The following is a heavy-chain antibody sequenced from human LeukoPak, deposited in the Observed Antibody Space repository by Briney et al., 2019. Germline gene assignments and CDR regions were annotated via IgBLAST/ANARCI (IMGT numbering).Heavy chain of an antibody. CDR3: ARERLRSEAFDI. D-gene: IGHD3-16*01. V-gene: IGHV4-59*12. CDR1: GGSISSYY. Sequence: PSETLSLTCTVSGGSISSYYWSWIRQPPGKGLEWIGYIYYSGSANYNPSLKSRVTISVDTSKNQFSLKLSSVTAADTAVYYCARERLRSEAFDIWGQGTMVTVSS. J-gene: IGHJ3*02. CDR2: IYYSGSA.